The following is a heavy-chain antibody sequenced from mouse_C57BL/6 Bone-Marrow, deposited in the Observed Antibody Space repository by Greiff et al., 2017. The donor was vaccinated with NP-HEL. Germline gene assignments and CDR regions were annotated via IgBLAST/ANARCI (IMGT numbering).Heavy chain of an antibody. J-gene: IGHJ4*01. CDR3: ALYGNYFYYAMDY. D-gene: IGHD2-1*01. CDR1: GYSFTDYN. V-gene: IGHV1-39*01. Sequence: EVKLMESGPELVKPGASVKISCKASGYSFTDYNMNWVKQSNGKSLEWIGVINPNYGTTSYNQKFKGKATLTVDQSSSTAYMQLNSLTSEDSAVYYCALYGNYFYYAMDYWGQGTSVTVSS. CDR2: INPNYGTT.